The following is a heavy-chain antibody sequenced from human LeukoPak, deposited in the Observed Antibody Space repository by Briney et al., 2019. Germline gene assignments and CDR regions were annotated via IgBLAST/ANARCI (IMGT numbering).Heavy chain of an antibody. CDR1: GGSISSYY. J-gene: IGHJ4*02. Sequence: PSETLSLTCTVSGGSISSYYWSWIRQPPGKGLKWIGYIYYSGSTNYNPSLKSRVTISVDTSKNQFSLKLSSVTAADTAVYYCAKHGYSGYDYWGASFDYWGQGTLVTVSS. CDR3: AKHGYSGYDYWGASFDY. D-gene: IGHD5-12*01. V-gene: IGHV4-59*08. CDR2: IYYSGST.